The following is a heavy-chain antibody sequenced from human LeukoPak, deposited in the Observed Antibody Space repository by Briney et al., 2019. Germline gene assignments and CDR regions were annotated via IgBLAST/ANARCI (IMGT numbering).Heavy chain of an antibody. D-gene: IGHD3-16*02. CDR3: ARGAQKIYDYVWGSYRIHNDAFDI. V-gene: IGHV1-24*01. J-gene: IGHJ3*02. CDR2: FDPEDGET. Sequence: ASVKVSCKVSGYTLTELSMHWVRQAPGKGPEWMGGFDPEDGETIYAQKFQGRVTMTRNTSISTAYMELSSLRSEDTAVYYCARGAQKIYDYVWGSYRIHNDAFDIWGQGTMVTVSS. CDR1: GYTLTELS.